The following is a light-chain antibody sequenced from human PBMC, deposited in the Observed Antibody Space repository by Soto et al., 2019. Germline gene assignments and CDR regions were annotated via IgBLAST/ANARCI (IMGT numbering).Light chain of an antibody. J-gene: IGLJ1*01. CDR2: EVN. CDR3: SSYAGSSNV. Sequence: QSGLTHPPSASRSPGQSVSISCTGTSSHVGGYNYVSWYQHHPGKAPKLMIYEVNKRPSGVPDRFSGSKSGNTASLTVSGLQAEDEADYYCSSYAGSSNVFGTGTKVTVL. V-gene: IGLV2-8*01. CDR1: SSHVGGYNY.